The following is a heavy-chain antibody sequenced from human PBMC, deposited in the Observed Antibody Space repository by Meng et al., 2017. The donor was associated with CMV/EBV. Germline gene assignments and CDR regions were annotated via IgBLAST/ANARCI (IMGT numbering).Heavy chain of an antibody. CDR2: IIPIFGTA. Sequence: SVKVSCKASGGTFSSYAISWVRQAPGQGLEWMGGIIPIFGTANYAQKFQGRVTITTDESTGTAYMELSSLRSEDTAVYYCARDQTIHQQLGDGWFDPWGQGTLVTVSS. V-gene: IGHV1-69*05. D-gene: IGHD6-13*01. J-gene: IGHJ5*02. CDR1: GGTFSSYA. CDR3: ARDQTIHQQLGDGWFDP.